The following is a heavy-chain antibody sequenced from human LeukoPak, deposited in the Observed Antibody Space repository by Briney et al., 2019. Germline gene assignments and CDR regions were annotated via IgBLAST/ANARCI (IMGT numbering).Heavy chain of an antibody. CDR2: ISSSSSYI. Sequence: GGSLRLSCAASGFTFSSYSMNWVRQAPGKGLEWVSSISSSSSYIYYADSVKGRFTISRDNAKNTLYLQMNSLRAEDTAVYYCAREGTYYYDSSGYLLRWGQGTLVTVSS. J-gene: IGHJ4*02. CDR1: GFTFSSYS. CDR3: AREGTYYYDSSGYLLR. V-gene: IGHV3-21*01. D-gene: IGHD3-22*01.